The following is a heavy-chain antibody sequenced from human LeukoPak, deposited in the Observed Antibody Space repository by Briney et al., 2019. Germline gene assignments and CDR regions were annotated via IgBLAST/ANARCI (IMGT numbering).Heavy chain of an antibody. Sequence: GGSLRLSCAAYGFTSSSYSMNWVRQAPGKGLEWVSSISSSSSYIYYADSVKGRFTISRDNAKNSLYLQRNSLRAEDTAVYYCSGTVSGSSDFDYWGQGTLVTVSS. D-gene: IGHD1-26*01. CDR1: GFTSSSYS. CDR3: SGTVSGSSDFDY. V-gene: IGHV3-21*01. CDR2: ISSSSSYI. J-gene: IGHJ4*02.